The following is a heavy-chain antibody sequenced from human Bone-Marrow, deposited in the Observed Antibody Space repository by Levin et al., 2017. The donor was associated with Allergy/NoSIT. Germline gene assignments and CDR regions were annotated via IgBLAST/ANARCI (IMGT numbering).Heavy chain of an antibody. CDR1: GFTFSSYG. Sequence: PGGSLRLSCAASGFTFSSYGMHWVRQAPGKGLEWVAVIWYDGSNKYYADSVKGRFTISRDNSKNTLYLQMNSLRAEDTAVYYCARGSSLGSPLGIRNWFDPWGQGTLVTVSS. V-gene: IGHV3-33*01. D-gene: IGHD6-13*01. J-gene: IGHJ5*02. CDR2: IWYDGSNK. CDR3: ARGSSLGSPLGIRNWFDP.